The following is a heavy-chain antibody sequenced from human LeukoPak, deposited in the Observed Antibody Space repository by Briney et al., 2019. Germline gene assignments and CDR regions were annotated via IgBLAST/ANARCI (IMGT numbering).Heavy chain of an antibody. CDR3: ADDCSSTSCYLGDAFDI. CDR2: ISGSGSTI. Sequence: GGSLRLSCAASGFTFSDYYMSWVRQAPGKGLEWVSYISGSGSTIYYADSVKGRFTISRDNAKNTLYLQMNSLRAEDTAVYYCADDCSSTSCYLGDAFDIWGQGTMVTVSS. CDR1: GFTFSDYY. D-gene: IGHD2-2*01. V-gene: IGHV3-11*04. J-gene: IGHJ3*02.